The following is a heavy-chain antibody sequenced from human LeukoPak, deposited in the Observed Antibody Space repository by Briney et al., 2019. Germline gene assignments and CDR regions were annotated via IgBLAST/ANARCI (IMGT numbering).Heavy chain of an antibody. J-gene: IGHJ6*02. D-gene: IGHD2-21*01. Sequence: GGPLTLLCAPCGVKFSFLQMHGAPQAPGKARVGVGRRRNKASSCTTEYAASVEGRFTILRDVSESSLYLQMNSLRTEDTAVYYCGRIAINAINGMDVWGQGTTVTVSS. V-gene: IGHV3-72*01. CDR3: GRIAINAINGMDV. CDR1: GVKFSFLQ. CDR2: RRNKASSCTT.